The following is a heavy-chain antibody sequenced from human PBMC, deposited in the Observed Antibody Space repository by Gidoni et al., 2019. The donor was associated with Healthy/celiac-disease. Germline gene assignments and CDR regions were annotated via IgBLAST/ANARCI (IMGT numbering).Heavy chain of an antibody. D-gene: IGHD6-13*01. V-gene: IGHV3-30*18. CDR3: AKDDSDDPRVAAAGVDY. CDR2: ISYDGSNK. CDR1: GFTFSSYG. J-gene: IGHJ4*02. Sequence: QVQLVESGGGVVQPGRSLRLPCAASGFTFSSYGMHWVRQAPGKGLEWVAVISYDGSNKYYADSVKGRFTISRDNSKNTLYLQMNSLRAEDTAVYYCAKDDSDDPRVAAAGVDYWGQGTLVTVSS.